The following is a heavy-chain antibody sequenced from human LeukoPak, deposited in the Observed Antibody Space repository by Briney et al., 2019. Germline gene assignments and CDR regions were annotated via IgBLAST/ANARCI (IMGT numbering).Heavy chain of an antibody. J-gene: IGHJ4*02. CDR1: GYTFTSYY. CDR2: INPSSGST. Sequence: ASVKVSCKASGYTFTSYYMHWVRQAPGQGLKWMGIINPSSGSTSYAEKFQGRVTMTRDTSTSTVYMELSSLRSDDTAVYFCTRGTAVAASFDYWGQGTLVTVSS. V-gene: IGHV1-46*01. CDR3: TRGTAVAASFDY. D-gene: IGHD5-18*01.